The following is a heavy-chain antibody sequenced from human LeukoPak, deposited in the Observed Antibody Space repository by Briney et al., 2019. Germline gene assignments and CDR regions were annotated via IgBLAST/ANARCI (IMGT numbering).Heavy chain of an antibody. CDR2: IYFSGSI. V-gene: IGHV4-59*08. Sequence: SETLSLTCSVSGVSISSYYWSWSRQPPGRGLEWVGYIYFSGSINYNPSLKSRVTISADTSKNQLSLKLSSVTAADTAVYYCARSSGYTYGSDYWGQGTLVTVSS. J-gene: IGHJ4*02. D-gene: IGHD5-18*01. CDR1: GVSISSYY. CDR3: ARSSGYTYGSDY.